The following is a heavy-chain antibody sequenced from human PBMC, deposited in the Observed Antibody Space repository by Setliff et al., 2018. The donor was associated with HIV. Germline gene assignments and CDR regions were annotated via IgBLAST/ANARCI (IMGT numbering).Heavy chain of an antibody. CDR1: GGSFSDYY. Sequence: SETLSLTCAVHGGSFSDYYGTWIRQSAEKGLEWIGHISARGNPRHNPSLKSRLTMFVDVSRSQFSLKLSSVTAADTAIYYCARDPPDYYDNSGWPVWGQGTLVTVSS. J-gene: IGHJ4*02. D-gene: IGHD3-22*01. CDR2: ISARGNP. V-gene: IGHV4-4*07. CDR3: ARDPPDYYDNSGWPV.